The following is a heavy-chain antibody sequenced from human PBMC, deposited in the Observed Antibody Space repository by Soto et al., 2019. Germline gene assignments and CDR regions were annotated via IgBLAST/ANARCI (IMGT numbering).Heavy chain of an antibody. J-gene: IGHJ3*02. CDR2: IYHTGST. D-gene: IGHD6-19*01. Sequence: QVQLQESGPGLVNPSETLSLTCSVSGGSITSFYWSWIRQPPGKGLEWIGYIYHTGSTRYNPSLRSRVTIPVDTSKNQFSLNLNSVTAADTAVYYCARPYRSGWYGGAFDIWGRGTKVAVSS. CDR1: GGSITSFY. V-gene: IGHV4-59*08. CDR3: ARPYRSGWYGGAFDI.